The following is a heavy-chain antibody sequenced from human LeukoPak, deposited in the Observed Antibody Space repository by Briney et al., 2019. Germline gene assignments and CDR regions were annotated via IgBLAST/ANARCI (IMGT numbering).Heavy chain of an antibody. CDR2: ISATSNYI. CDR3: ARDTSGYTFDD. D-gene: IGHD5-18*01. V-gene: IGHV3-21*01. CDR1: GFTFSSYS. J-gene: IGHJ4*02. Sequence: GGTLRLSCAVSGFTFSSYSMNWVRQAPGKGLEWVSSISATSNYIYYADSVKGRFTISRDNAKNSLYLQMNSLRAEDTAVYYCARDTSGYTFDDWGQGTLVTVSS.